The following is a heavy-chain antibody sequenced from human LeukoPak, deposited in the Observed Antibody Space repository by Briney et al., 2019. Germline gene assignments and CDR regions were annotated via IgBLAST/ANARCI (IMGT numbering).Heavy chain of an antibody. Sequence: GGSLRLSCAASGLTFSSYAMTWVRQAPGKGLEWVSAISGSGSSTYYADSVKGRFTISRDNSKNTLFLQVNSLRAEDTAVYYCAKGPIAAATYYYYYYMDVWGKGTTVTVSS. CDR1: GLTFSSYA. CDR2: ISGSGSST. J-gene: IGHJ6*03. D-gene: IGHD6-13*01. CDR3: AKGPIAAATYYYYYYMDV. V-gene: IGHV3-23*01.